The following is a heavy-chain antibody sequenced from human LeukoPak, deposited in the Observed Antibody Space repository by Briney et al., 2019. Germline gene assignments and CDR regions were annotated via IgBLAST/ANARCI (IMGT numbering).Heavy chain of an antibody. J-gene: IGHJ6*03. D-gene: IGHD5-18*01. CDR2: IRYDGSNK. Sequence: GGSLRLSCAASGFIFNNYAMHWVRQAPGKGLEWVAFIRYDGSNKYYADSVKGRFTISRDNSKNTLYLQMNSLKTEDTAVYYCTRASWIQLAYYYYYLDVWGKGTTVTVSS. CDR1: GFIFNNYA. V-gene: IGHV3-30*02. CDR3: TRASWIQLAYYYYYLDV.